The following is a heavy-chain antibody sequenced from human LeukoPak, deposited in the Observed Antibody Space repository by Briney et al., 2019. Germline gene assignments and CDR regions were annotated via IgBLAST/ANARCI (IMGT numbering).Heavy chain of an antibody. CDR1: GYTFSTYD. V-gene: IGHV1-8*01. CDR2: MNPNSGNT. CDR3: ARDRDYPRDQFDY. J-gene: IGHJ4*02. Sequence: ASVKVSCKASGYTFSTYDVIWVRQATGQGLEWMGWMNPNSGNTGYAQKFRGRVTITRNTSISTAYMELSSLRSEDTAVYFCARDRDYPRDQFDYWGQGTLVTVSS. D-gene: IGHD4-17*01.